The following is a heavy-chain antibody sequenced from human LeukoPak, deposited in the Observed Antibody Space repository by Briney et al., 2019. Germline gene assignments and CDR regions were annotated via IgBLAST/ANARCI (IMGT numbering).Heavy chain of an antibody. CDR1: SDSISSNNW. D-gene: IGHD5-18*01. CDR2: IYYSGST. CDR3: ARGSRGYTYG. V-gene: IGHV4-4*02. J-gene: IGHJ4*02. Sequence: SETLSLTCAVSSDSISSNNWWNWVRQPPGKGLEWIGYIYYSGSTNYNPSLKSRVTISVDTSKNQFSLKLSSVTAADTAVYYCARGSRGYTYGWGQGTLVTVSS.